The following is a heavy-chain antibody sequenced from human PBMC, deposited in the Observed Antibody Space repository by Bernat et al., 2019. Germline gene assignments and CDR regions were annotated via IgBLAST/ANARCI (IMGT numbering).Heavy chain of an antibody. J-gene: IGHJ3*02. Sequence: QVQLQQWGAGLLKPSETLSLTCAVYGGSFSGYYWSWIRQPPGKGLEWIGEINHSGSTNYNPSLKSRVTISVDTSENHFSLKLISVTAADTAVYYCAREGAGFGEFDDAFDIWGQGTMVTVSS. CDR2: INHSGST. D-gene: IGHD3-10*01. V-gene: IGHV4-34*01. CDR1: GGSFSGYY. CDR3: AREGAGFGEFDDAFDI.